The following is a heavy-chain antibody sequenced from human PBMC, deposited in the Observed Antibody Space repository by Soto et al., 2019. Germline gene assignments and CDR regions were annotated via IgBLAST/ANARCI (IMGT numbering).Heavy chain of an antibody. D-gene: IGHD3-22*01. J-gene: IGHJ4*02. CDR2: IRSKAYGGTT. Sequence: GGSLRLSCTASGFTFGDYAMSWVRQAPGKGLEWVGFIRSKAYGGTTEYAASVKGRFTISRDDSKSIAYLQMNSLKTEDTAVYYCTRGPNYYDSSGYYFPDYWGQGTLVTVSS. CDR3: TRGPNYYDSSGYYFPDY. CDR1: GFTFGDYA. V-gene: IGHV3-49*04.